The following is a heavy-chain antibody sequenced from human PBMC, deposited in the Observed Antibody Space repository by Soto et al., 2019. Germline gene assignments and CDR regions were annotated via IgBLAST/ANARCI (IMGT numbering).Heavy chain of an antibody. CDR2: NSAYSGDT. CDR3: ARANPLLFLAPAY. Sequence: GASVKVSCKASGYSFTHYPTAWVRRAPGQGLEWMGWNSAYSGDTNYAQKFQGRVTMTRDTSTNTAYLELRSLRSDATTVYYCARANPLLFLAPAYWGQGTLVTVSS. CDR1: GYSFTHYP. V-gene: IGHV1-18*01. J-gene: IGHJ4*02.